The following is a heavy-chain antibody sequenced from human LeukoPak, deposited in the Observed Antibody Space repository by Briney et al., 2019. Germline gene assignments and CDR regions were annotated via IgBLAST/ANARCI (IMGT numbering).Heavy chain of an antibody. D-gene: IGHD1-26*01. V-gene: IGHV3-66*01. CDR2: IYSGGST. CDR1: GFTVSSNY. CDR3: ARGLVGATLGY. J-gene: IGHJ4*02. Sequence: GGSLRLSCAASGFTVSSNYMSWVRQAPGKGLEWVSVIYSGGSTYYADSVKGRFTISRDNSKNTLYLQMNSLRAEDTAVYYCARGLVGATLGYWGQGTLVTVSS.